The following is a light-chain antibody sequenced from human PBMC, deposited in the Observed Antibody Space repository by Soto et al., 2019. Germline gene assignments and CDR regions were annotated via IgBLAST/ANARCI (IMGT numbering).Light chain of an antibody. CDR3: CSYAGTYTFYV. Sequence: QSVLTQPRSVSGSPGQSVTISCTGTNSDVGGYDYVSWYQQHPGKAPKLMIYDVTKRPSGVPDRFSGSRSGNTASLTISGLQAEDDADYYCCSYAGTYTFYVFGTGTKVTVL. J-gene: IGLJ1*01. V-gene: IGLV2-11*01. CDR1: NSDVGGYDY. CDR2: DVT.